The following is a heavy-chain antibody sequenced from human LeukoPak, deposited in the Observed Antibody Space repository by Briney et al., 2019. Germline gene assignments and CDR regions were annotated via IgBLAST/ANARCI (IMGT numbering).Heavy chain of an antibody. J-gene: IGHJ4*02. CDR3: ARHPNYYDSSGYYKGFDC. V-gene: IGHV3-7*03. Sequence: PGGSLRLSCAASGFTFSSYAMSWVRQAPGKGLEWVASIKQDGSEKYYVDSVKGRFTISRDNAKNSLNLQMNSLRAEDTAVYYCARHPNYYDSSGYYKGFDCWGQGTLATVSS. CDR1: GFTFSSYA. D-gene: IGHD3-22*01. CDR2: IKQDGSEK.